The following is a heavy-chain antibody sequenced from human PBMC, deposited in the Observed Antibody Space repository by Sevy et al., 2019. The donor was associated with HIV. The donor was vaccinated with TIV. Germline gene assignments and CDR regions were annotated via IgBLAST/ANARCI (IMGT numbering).Heavy chain of an antibody. CDR1: GFTFSSYA. D-gene: IGHD6-13*01. Sequence: GGSLRLSCAASGFTFSSYAMSWVRQAPGKGLEWVSAISGSGGSTSYADSVKGRFTISRDNSKNTLYLQMNSLRAEDTAVYYCANDGSPYSSSWYAAPHYIDYWGQGTLVTVSS. CDR3: ANDGSPYSSSWYAAPHYIDY. CDR2: ISGSGGST. J-gene: IGHJ4*02. V-gene: IGHV3-23*01.